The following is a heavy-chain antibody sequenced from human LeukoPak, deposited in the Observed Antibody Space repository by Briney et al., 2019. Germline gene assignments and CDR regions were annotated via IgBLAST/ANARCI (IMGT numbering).Heavy chain of an antibody. V-gene: IGHV1-46*01. Sequence: ASVKVSCTASGYSFTSYHMHWVRQAPGQGLEWMGIINPSGGGTTYAQKFQGRVTMTRDMSTSTVYMELRSLRSEDTAVYYCARGPGYSSGWSYYFDYWGQGTLVTVSS. CDR1: GYSFTSYH. D-gene: IGHD6-19*01. CDR3: ARGPGYSSGWSYYFDY. CDR2: INPSGGGT. J-gene: IGHJ4*02.